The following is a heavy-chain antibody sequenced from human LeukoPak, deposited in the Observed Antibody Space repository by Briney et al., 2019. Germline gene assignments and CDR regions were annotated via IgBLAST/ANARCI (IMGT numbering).Heavy chain of an antibody. D-gene: IGHD2-15*01. J-gene: IGHJ6*03. V-gene: IGHV3-11*01. Sequence: GRSLRLSRAASGLTFSDYNMRWIRQAPGKGLEWVSSISRSGSTKNYADSVRGRFTISRDNAKNSLFLQMNSLRAEDTAVYYCARVLRYCSGGNCYSGGLGYMDVWGKGTTVTISS. CDR1: GLTFSDYN. CDR3: ARVLRYCSGGNCYSGGLGYMDV. CDR2: ISRSGSTK.